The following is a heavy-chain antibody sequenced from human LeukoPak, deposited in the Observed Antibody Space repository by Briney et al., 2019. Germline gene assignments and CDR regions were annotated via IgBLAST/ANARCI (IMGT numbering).Heavy chain of an antibody. CDR3: ARGTYYYDSSGYPDAFDI. J-gene: IGHJ3*02. D-gene: IGHD3-22*01. CDR2: IYYSGNT. CDR1: GGSISGYY. V-gene: IGHV4-59*12. Sequence: TASETLSLTCTVSGGSISGYYWSWIRQPPGKGLEWIGNIYYSGNTNYNPSLRSRVTIFLDTSKNQFSLKLSSVTAADTAVYYCARGTYYYDSSGYPDAFDIWGQGTMVTVSS.